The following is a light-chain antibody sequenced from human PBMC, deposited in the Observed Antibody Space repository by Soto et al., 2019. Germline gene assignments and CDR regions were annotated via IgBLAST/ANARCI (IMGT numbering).Light chain of an antibody. CDR2: GTS. V-gene: IGKV3-20*01. J-gene: IGKJ4*01. Sequence: EIVLTQSPGTLSLSPGERATLSCRASQSVSTYLAWYQHQPSQAPRLLIYGTSSRAPGIPDRFSGSGSGTDFTLTISRLEPEDSAVYYCQQYGRTFGGGTKVDIK. CDR3: QQYGRT. CDR1: QSVSTY.